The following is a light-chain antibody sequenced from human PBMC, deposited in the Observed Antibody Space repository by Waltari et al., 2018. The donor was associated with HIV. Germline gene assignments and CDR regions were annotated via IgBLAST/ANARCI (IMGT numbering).Light chain of an antibody. CDR1: KSGDTY. J-gene: IGLJ2*01. CDR2: QDS. CDR3: QAWDSSTNVV. V-gene: IGLV3-1*01. Sequence: SYELTQPPSVSVSPGQTATITCPGDKSGDTYACWYQQKPGQSPVLVIYQDSKRPSEIPERFSGSNSGNTATLTISGTQAMDEADYYCQAWDSSTNVVFGGGTKLTVL.